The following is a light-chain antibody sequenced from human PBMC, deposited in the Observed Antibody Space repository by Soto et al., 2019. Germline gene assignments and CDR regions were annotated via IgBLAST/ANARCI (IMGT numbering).Light chain of an antibody. Sequence: QSVLTQPPSASGTPGQRVTISCSGSSSNIGSNTVNWYQQLPGTAPKLLIYSNNQRPSGVPDRFSGSKSGTSASLAISGLQSEDEADYYCAAWDDSLNCVFGGGPKLTVL. CDR2: SNN. CDR3: AAWDDSLNCV. CDR1: SSNIGSNT. V-gene: IGLV1-44*01. J-gene: IGLJ2*01.